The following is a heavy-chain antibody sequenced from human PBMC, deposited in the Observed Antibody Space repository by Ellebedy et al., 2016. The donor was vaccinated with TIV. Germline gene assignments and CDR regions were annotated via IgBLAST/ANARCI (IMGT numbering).Heavy chain of an antibody. CDR1: GGSISSSSYY. CDR2: IDYGGST. CDR3: ARPPIVGGTVAFDY. J-gene: IGHJ4*02. V-gene: IGHV4-39*01. D-gene: IGHD1-26*01. Sequence: MPGGSLRLSCTVPGGSISSSSYYWCWIRQPPGKGLEWIGSIDYGGSTYYNPSLKTRVTISVDTSKNQFSLKLSSVTAADTAAYYCARPPIVGGTVAFDYWGQGILVTVSS.